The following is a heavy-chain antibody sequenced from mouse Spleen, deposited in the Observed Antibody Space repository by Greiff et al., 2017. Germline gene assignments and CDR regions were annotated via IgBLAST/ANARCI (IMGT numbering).Heavy chain of an antibody. D-gene: IGHD2-1*01. CDR3: ARDGNYDYYAMDY. CDR2: INPGSGGT. Sequence: VQLQQSGAELVRPGTSVKVSCKASGYAFTNYLIEWVKQRPGQGLEWIGVINPGSGGTNYNEKFKGKATLTADKSSSTAYMQLSSLTSEDSAVYFCARDGNYDYYAMDYWGQGTSVTVSS. CDR1: GYAFTNYL. J-gene: IGHJ4*01. V-gene: IGHV1-54*01.